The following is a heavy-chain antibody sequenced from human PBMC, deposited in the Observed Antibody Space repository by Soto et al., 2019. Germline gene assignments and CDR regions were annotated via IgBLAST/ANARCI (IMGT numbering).Heavy chain of an antibody. CDR3: ARGASNTSCNWFAP. J-gene: IGHJ5*02. V-gene: IGHV3-23*01. CDR1: GFTFSSYA. CDR2: ISASGGST. D-gene: IGHD2-2*01. Sequence: GWSLRLSCAASGFTFSSYAMGWVRQAPGKGLEWVSAISASGGSTYYADSVKGRFTISRDNSKNTLYLQMNSLRGEDTAVYYCARGASNTSCNWFAPWGQGTLVTVSS.